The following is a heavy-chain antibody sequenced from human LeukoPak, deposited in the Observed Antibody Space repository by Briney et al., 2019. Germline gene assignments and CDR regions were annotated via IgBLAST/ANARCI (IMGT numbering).Heavy chain of an antibody. Sequence: SETLSLTCSVSGDSISIYYWSWIRQPPGKGLEWIGYIYNSGSTNYNPSLKSRVTISVDTSKNQFSLKLTSVTAADTAVYYCAGGGGSGSPDYWGQGTLVTVSS. D-gene: IGHD3-10*01. V-gene: IGHV4-59*01. CDR2: IYNSGST. J-gene: IGHJ4*02. CDR3: AGGGGSGSPDY. CDR1: GDSISIYY.